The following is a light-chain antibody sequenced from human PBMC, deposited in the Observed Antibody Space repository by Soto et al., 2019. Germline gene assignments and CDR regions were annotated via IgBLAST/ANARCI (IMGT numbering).Light chain of an antibody. CDR2: DAS. CDR1: QSVSSY. Sequence: EIVLTQSPATLSLSPGERATLSCRASQSVSSYLAWYQQKPGQAPRLLIYDASNRATGIPARFSGSGSGTDFTLTISSLEPEDSGVYYCQQARTFGQGTKVEIK. CDR3: QQART. J-gene: IGKJ1*01. V-gene: IGKV3-11*01.